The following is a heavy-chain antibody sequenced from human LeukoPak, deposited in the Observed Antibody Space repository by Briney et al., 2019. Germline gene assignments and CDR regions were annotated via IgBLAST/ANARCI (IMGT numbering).Heavy chain of an antibody. CDR2: INHSGST. J-gene: IGHJ4*02. D-gene: IGHD3-3*01. CDR3: ARQEWPSYYFGY. V-gene: IGHV4-34*01. CDR1: GGSFSGYY. Sequence: SETLSLTCAVYGGSFSGYYWSWIRQPPGKGLEWIGEINHSGSTNYNPSLKSRVTISVDTSKNQFSLKLSSVTAADTAVYYCARQEWPSYYFGYWGQGTLVTVSS.